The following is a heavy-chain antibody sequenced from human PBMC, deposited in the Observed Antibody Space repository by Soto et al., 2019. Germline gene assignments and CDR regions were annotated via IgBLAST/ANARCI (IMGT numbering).Heavy chain of an antibody. CDR1: GGSFSSYY. J-gene: IGHJ4*02. CDR2: ITHSGST. Sequence: SDTLSLTCAVYGGSFSSYYWSWIRQPPGKGLEWIGEITHSGSTNYNPSLKSRVTISVDTSKTQFSLRLSSVTAADTAVYYCARTYSASWESDYWGQGTLVTVSS. CDR3: ARTYSASWESDY. D-gene: IGHD6-13*01. V-gene: IGHV4-34*01.